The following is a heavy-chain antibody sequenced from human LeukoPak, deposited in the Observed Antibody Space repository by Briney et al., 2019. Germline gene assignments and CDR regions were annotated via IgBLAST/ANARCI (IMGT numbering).Heavy chain of an antibody. CDR3: SRENGAFSPFGY. J-gene: IGHJ4*02. D-gene: IGHD2-8*01. CDR1: GGSISSYY. Sequence: SETLSLTCTVSGGSISSYYWSWIRQPPGKGLEWIGYIYYSGSTNYNPSLKSRVTISVDTSKNQFSLKLSSVTAADTAVYYCSRENGAFSPFGYWGQGTLVTVLS. CDR2: IYYSGST. V-gene: IGHV4-59*01.